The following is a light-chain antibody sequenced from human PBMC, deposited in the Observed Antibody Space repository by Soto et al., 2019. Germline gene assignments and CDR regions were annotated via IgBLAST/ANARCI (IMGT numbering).Light chain of an antibody. Sequence: AIRMTQSPSSLSASTGDRVTITCRASQGISSYLAWYQQKPGKAPKLLIYAASTLQSGVPSRFSGSGSGTDFTLPISCLQSEDFATYYCQQYYSYPHTFGQGTKLEIK. CDR1: QGISSY. J-gene: IGKJ2*01. V-gene: IGKV1-8*01. CDR2: AAS. CDR3: QQYYSYPHT.